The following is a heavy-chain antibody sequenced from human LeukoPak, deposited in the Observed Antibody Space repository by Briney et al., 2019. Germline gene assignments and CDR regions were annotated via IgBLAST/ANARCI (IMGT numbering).Heavy chain of an antibody. V-gene: IGHV1-2*02. Sequence: DSVKVSCKASGYTFSGTGRYLYWLRQALGQGLECMGWIHPNNGDTAYAQKFEGRVAMTRDTSISTAYMELRRLLPDDTAVYFCARDGPAQMVDLDYWGQGTLVTVSS. J-gene: IGHJ4*02. CDR2: IHPNNGDT. CDR1: GYTFSGTGRY. CDR3: ARDGPAQMVDLDY. D-gene: IGHD3-10*01.